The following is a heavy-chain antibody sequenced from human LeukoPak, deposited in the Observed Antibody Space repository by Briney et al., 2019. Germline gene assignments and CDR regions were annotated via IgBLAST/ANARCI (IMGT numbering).Heavy chain of an antibody. J-gene: IGHJ4*02. CDR3: ARDLSGSYMSDY. V-gene: IGHV3-30-3*01. CDR1: GFTFSNYA. D-gene: IGHD3-10*01. Sequence: GRSLRFSCAASGFTFSNYAMHWARQAPGKGLEWVAFISHDRSNNCHADSVKGRFTISRDNSKNTLYLQMNSLTDEDTAVYYCARDLSGSYMSDYWGQGTLVTVSS. CDR2: ISHDRSNN.